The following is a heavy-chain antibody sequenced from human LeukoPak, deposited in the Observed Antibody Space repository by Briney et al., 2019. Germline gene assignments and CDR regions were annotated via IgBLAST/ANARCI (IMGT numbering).Heavy chain of an antibody. CDR1: GFTFSSYG. D-gene: IGHD2-2*01. J-gene: IGHJ5*02. CDR2: IRYDGSNK. Sequence: PGGSLRLSCAASGFTFSSYGMHWVRQAPGKGLEWVAFIRYDGSNKYYADSVKGRFTISRDNSKNTLYLQMNSLRAEDTAVYYCAKDRGCSSTSCSNWFDPWGQGTLVTVSS. V-gene: IGHV3-30*02. CDR3: AKDRGCSSTSCSNWFDP.